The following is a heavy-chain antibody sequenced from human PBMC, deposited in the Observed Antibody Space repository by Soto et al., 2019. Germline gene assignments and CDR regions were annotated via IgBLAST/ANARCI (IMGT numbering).Heavy chain of an antibody. Sequence: EVQLVESGGGLVQPGGSLRLSCVASGFTFKNYWMSWVRPAPGKGLEWVANVNQDGSEKQYVDSVKGRFTISRDNAENSLYMQMNSLRAEDTAVYYCARDRDYIPYWGQGTLVTVSA. V-gene: IGHV3-7*01. CDR2: VNQDGSEK. CDR3: ARDRDYIPY. D-gene: IGHD4-4*01. J-gene: IGHJ4*02. CDR1: GFTFKNYW.